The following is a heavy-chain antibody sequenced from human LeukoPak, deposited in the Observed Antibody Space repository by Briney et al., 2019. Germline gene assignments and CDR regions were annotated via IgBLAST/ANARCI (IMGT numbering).Heavy chain of an antibody. CDR3: ARRPDYGDSIRSPGAFDI. Sequence: PSETLSLTCTVSGGSISSYYWTWIRQPPGKGLEWIGYIHYSGSTNYNPSLKSRVTISVDTPKNQFSLKLSSVTAADTAVYYCARRPDYGDSIRSPGAFDIWGQGTMVTVSS. CDR1: GGSISSYY. V-gene: IGHV4-59*01. CDR2: IHYSGST. J-gene: IGHJ3*02. D-gene: IGHD4-17*01.